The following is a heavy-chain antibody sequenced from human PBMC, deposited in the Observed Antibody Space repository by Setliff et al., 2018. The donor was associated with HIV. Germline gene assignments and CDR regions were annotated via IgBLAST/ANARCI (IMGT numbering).Heavy chain of an antibody. J-gene: IGHJ4*02. D-gene: IGHD3-16*01. CDR1: GGSISSDSYY. Sequence: SETLSLTCTVSGGSISSDSYYWGWIRQPPGKGLEWIGSIFYSGSTDYNPSLKSRVTISIDTSKRQFSLNLISVTAADTAVYYCVRGGRKDLADNWGQGTLVTVSS. CDR3: VRGGRKDLADN. CDR2: IFYSGST. V-gene: IGHV4-39*07.